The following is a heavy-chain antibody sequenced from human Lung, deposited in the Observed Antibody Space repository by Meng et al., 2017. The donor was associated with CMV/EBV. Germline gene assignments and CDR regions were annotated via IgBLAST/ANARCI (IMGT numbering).Heavy chain of an antibody. Sequence: GEXXKISCAAPGFTFGSYWMSWVRQAPGKGLAWVANINQDGSVKYYVDSVKGRFTISRDNAKNSLYLQMNSLRVEDTAVYYCARDNDGKDYWGQGTLVTCSS. J-gene: IGHJ4*02. D-gene: IGHD5-24*01. V-gene: IGHV3-7*01. CDR1: GFTFGSYW. CDR3: ARDNDGKDY. CDR2: INQDGSVK.